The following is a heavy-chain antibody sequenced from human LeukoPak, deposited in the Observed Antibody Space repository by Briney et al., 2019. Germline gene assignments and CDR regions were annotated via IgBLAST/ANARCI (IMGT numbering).Heavy chain of an antibody. D-gene: IGHD3-16*02. CDR3: ARATFGGFIDY. CDR2: ISNSGSTK. Sequence: GGSLRLSCAVSGFTFSSYEMNWVRQAPGKGLEWVSYISNSGSTKYYADSVKGRFTISRDNAKNSLYLQMNSLRAEDTAIYYCARATFGGFIDYWGQGTLVTVSS. CDR1: GFTFSSYE. V-gene: IGHV3-48*03. J-gene: IGHJ4*02.